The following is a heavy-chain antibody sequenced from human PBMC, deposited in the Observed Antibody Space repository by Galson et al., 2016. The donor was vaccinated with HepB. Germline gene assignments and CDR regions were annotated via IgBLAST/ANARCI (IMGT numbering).Heavy chain of an antibody. CDR2: IKPDGSEK. CDR1: GFTFSNSW. CDR3: ATGSYSGSGY. V-gene: IGHV3-7*03. Sequence: SLRLSCAAFGFTFSNSWMNWVRQAPGKGLEWVASIKPDGSEKYYVDSVRGRFTISRDNAKNSVFLQMNSLRAEDTAVYFYATGSYSGSGYWGQGTLVTVSS. D-gene: IGHD5-12*01. J-gene: IGHJ4*02.